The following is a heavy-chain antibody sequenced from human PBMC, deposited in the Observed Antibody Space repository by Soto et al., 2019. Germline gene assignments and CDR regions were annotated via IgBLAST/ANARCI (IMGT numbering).Heavy chain of an antibody. CDR3: AREKTYYYDSSGYYPMYYFDY. CDR2: INWNGGST. Sequence: EVQLVGSGGGVVRPGGSLRLSCAASGFTFDDYGMSWVRQAPGKGLEWVSGINWNGGSTGYADSVKGRFTISRDNAKNSLYLQMNSLRAEDTALYYCAREKTYYYDSSGYYPMYYFDYWGQGTLVTVSS. D-gene: IGHD3-22*01. J-gene: IGHJ4*02. CDR1: GFTFDDYG. V-gene: IGHV3-20*04.